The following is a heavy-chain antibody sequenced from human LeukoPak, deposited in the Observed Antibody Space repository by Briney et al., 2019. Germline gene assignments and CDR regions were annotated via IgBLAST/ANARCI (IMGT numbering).Heavy chain of an antibody. J-gene: IGHJ6*02. CDR3: ASRPLRYYYYGMDV. D-gene: IGHD3-16*01. CDR1: GFTFTSSA. Sequence: ASVKVSCKASGFTFTSSAMQWVRQARGQRLEWIGWIVVGSGNTNYAQKFQERVTITRGMSTSTAYMELSSLRSEDTAVYYCASRPLRYYYYGMDVWGQGTTVTVSS. CDR2: IVVGSGNT. V-gene: IGHV1-58*02.